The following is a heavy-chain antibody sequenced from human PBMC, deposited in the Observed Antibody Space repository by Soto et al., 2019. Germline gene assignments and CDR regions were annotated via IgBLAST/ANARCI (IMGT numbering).Heavy chain of an antibody. J-gene: IGHJ3*02. V-gene: IGHV4-39*07. CDR1: GGSISISTYY. CDR3: ARRYGSSFDI. CDR2: IYYSGST. D-gene: IGHD6-19*01. Sequence: SETLSLTCTVSGGSISISTYYWGWIRQPPGKGLEWIGSIYYSGSTYYNPSLKSRATISVDTSKNQFSLKLSSVTAADTAVYYCARRYGSSFDICGQGTTVTVSS.